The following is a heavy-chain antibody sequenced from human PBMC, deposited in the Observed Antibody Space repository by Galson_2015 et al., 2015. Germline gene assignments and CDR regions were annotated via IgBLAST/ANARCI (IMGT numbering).Heavy chain of an antibody. CDR2: IWYDGSNE. V-gene: IGHV3-33*01. CDR1: GFTFGSYG. D-gene: IGHD6-13*01. J-gene: IGHJ4*02. Sequence: SLRLSCAASGFTFGSYGMHWVRQAPGKGLEWVAVIWYDGSNEYYGDSMKGRFTISRDNSKNTLYLQMNSLRVEDTAVYFCARDFSGYGSSWLPYYWGQGTLVPVSS. CDR3: ARDFSGYGSSWLPYY.